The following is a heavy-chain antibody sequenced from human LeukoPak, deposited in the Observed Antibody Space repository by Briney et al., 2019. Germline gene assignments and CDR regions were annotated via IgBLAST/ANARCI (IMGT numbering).Heavy chain of an antibody. J-gene: IGHJ4*02. CDR1: SGSINSGDYY. V-gene: IGHV4-31*03. CDR2: IYYSGST. CDR3: GRGPILPGYSVRSYFDY. Sequence: SETLSLTCTVSSGSINSGDYYWSWIRQHPGKGLEWIGYIYYSGSTYYNPSLKSRVTISVDTSKNQFSLKLSSVTAADTAVYYCGRGPILPGYSVRSYFDYWGQGTLATVSS. D-gene: IGHD3-9*01.